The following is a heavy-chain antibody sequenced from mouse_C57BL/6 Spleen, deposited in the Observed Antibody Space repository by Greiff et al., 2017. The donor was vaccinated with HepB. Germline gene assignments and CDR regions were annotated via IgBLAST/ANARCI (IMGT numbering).Heavy chain of an antibody. J-gene: IGHJ4*01. CDR3: ARSGWLLNAMDY. D-gene: IGHD2-3*01. Sequence: VQLQESGAELARPGASVKLSCKASGYTFTSYGISWVKQRTGQGLEWIGEIYPRSGNTYYNEKFKGKATLTADKSSSTAYMELRSLTSEDSAVYVCARSGWLLNAMDYWGQGTSVTVSS. CDR2: IYPRSGNT. CDR1: GYTFTSYG. V-gene: IGHV1-81*01.